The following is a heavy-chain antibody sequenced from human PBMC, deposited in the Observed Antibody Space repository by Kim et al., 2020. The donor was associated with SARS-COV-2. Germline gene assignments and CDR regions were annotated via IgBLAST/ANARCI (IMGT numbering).Heavy chain of an antibody. D-gene: IGHD3-10*01. Sequence: SEEYYADSVKGRFTMSRDNAKNSLYLEMNSLRAEDTAIYYCASLDSAQVPGVFWGQGPLVTVSS. CDR2: SEE. V-gene: IGHV3-7*03. J-gene: IGHJ4*02. CDR3: ASLDSAQVPGVF.